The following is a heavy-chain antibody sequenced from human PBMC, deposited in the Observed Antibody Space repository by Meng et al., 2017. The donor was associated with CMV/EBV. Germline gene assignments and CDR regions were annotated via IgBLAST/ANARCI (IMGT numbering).Heavy chain of an antibody. CDR1: GFTFSSYE. D-gene: IGHD3-3*01. CDR3: ARDRYGDYDFWSGYSYYYYGMDV. J-gene: IGHJ6*02. Sequence: GGSLRLSCAASGFTFSSYEMNWVRQAPGKGLEWVSYISSSDSTIYYADSVKGRFTISRDNAKNSLYLQMNSLRAEDTAVYYCARDRYGDYDFWSGYSYYYYGMDVWGQGTTVTVSS. CDR2: ISSSDSTI. V-gene: IGHV3-48*03.